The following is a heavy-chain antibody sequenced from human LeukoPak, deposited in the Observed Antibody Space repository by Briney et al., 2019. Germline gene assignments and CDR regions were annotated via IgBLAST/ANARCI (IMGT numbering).Heavy chain of an antibody. J-gene: IGHJ4*02. CDR1: GFTFDDYA. CDR3: AKAADYDFWSGPMMFDY. V-gene: IGHV3-9*03. Sequence: GGSLRLSCAASGFTFDDYAMHWVRQAPGKGLEWVSGISWNSGSIGYAASVKGRFTISRDNAKNSLYLQMNSLRAEDMALYYCAKAADYDFWSGPMMFDYWGQGTLVTVSS. D-gene: IGHD3-3*01. CDR2: ISWNSGSI.